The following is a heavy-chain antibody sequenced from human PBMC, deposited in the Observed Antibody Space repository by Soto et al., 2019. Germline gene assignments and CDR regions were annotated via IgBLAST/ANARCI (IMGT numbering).Heavy chain of an antibody. CDR3: AKVATVTTSGYYFDY. D-gene: IGHD4-17*01. J-gene: IGHJ4*02. Sequence: QVQLAESGGGVVQPGRSLRLSCAASGFTFSSYGMHWVRQAPGKGLEWVAVISYDGSNKYYADSVKGRFTISRDNSKNTLYLQMNSLRAEDTAVYYCAKVATVTTSGYYFDYWGQGTLVTVSS. CDR1: GFTFSSYG. V-gene: IGHV3-30*18. CDR2: ISYDGSNK.